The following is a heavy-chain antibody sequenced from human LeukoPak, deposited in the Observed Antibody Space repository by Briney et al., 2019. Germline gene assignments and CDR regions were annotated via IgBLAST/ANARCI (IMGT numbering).Heavy chain of an antibody. CDR3: ARVYYDFWSGYYRWDYYYYMDV. CDR2: MNPNSGNT. CDR1: GYTFTGYY. Sequence: GASVKVSCKASGYTFTGYYMHWVRQAPGQGLEWMGWMNPNSGNTGYAQKFQGRVTITRNTSISTAYMELSSLRSEDTAVYYCARVYYDFWSGYYRWDYYYYMDVWGKGTTVTGSS. J-gene: IGHJ6*03. D-gene: IGHD3-3*01. V-gene: IGHV1-8*03.